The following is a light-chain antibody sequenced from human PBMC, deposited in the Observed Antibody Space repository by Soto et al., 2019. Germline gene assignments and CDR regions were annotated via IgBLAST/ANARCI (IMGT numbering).Light chain of an antibody. CDR2: FDN. CDR1: SPNIGRNK. V-gene: IGLV1-44*01. CDR3: ASWDDSLNGHLV. J-gene: IGLJ2*01. Sequence: QSVLTQASSASGTPGQRVAISCSGSSPNIGRNKVSWYQHLPASAPKLLIYFDNQRPSGVPDRFSGSKSGTSASLAISGLQSEDEADYYCASWDDSLNGHLVFGGGTKLTVL.